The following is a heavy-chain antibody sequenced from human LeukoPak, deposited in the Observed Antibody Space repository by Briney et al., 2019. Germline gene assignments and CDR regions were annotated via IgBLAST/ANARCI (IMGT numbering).Heavy chain of an antibody. Sequence: GGSLRLSFAASGFKFTTYAINWVRQAPGKGLEWVSGISGDGDKVFYADSVNGRFIISRDNSMNTVSLQLSSLRAEDTALYYCAKDLALAGTGGGFDVWGQGTRVAVSS. V-gene: IGHV3-23*01. CDR1: GFKFTTYA. J-gene: IGHJ3*01. CDR3: AKDLALAGTGGGFDV. CDR2: ISGDGDKV. D-gene: IGHD6-19*01.